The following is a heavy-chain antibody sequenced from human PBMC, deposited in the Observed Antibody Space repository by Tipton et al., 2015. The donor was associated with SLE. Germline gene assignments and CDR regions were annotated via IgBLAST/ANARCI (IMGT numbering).Heavy chain of an antibody. J-gene: IGHJ4*02. D-gene: IGHD3-3*01. CDR3: ARGWDYDSWSGYADY. CDR1: GASIGRYY. CDR2: IYYTGST. V-gene: IGHV4-59*12. Sequence: TLSLTCTVSGASIGRYYWSWIRQPPGKGLEWIGYIYYTGSTNYNPSLKSRVSIFVDTSKNQFSLKLSSVTAADTAVYYCARGWDYDSWSGYADYWGQGTLVTVSS.